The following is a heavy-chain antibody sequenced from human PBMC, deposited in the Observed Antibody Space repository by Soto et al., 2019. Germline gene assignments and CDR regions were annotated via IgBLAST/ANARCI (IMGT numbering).Heavy chain of an antibody. CDR3: MAAYGDYGDY. CDR2: IIPILGIA. D-gene: IGHD4-17*01. J-gene: IGHJ4*02. CDR1: GGTFSSYT. V-gene: IGHV1-69*02. Sequence: QVQLVQSGAEVKKPGSSVKVSCKASGGTFSSYTISWVRQAPGQGLEWMGRIIPILGIANYAQKFQGRVTITADKSTSTAYMELSRLRSEDTAVYYCMAAYGDYGDYWGQGTLVTVSS.